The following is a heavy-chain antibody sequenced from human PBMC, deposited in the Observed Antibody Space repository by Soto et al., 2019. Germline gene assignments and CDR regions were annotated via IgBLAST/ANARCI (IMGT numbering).Heavy chain of an antibody. J-gene: IGHJ6*02. Sequence: VLVKVSCKASVYSFTGYYMHWVRQAPGQGLERMGIINPSGGSTSYAQKFQGRVTMTRDTSASTVYMELSSLRSEDTAVYYCAREKYSSGWYVRMSGSYGMDVWGQGTTVTGSS. D-gene: IGHD6-19*01. CDR1: VYSFTGYY. V-gene: IGHV1-46*01. CDR2: INPSGGST. CDR3: AREKYSSGWYVRMSGSYGMDV.